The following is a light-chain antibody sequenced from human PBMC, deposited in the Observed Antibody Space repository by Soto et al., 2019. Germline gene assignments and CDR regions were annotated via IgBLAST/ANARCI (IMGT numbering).Light chain of an antibody. CDR1: QSVSSN. V-gene: IGKV3-15*01. CDR2: GAS. Sequence: EIVMTHSPATLSVSPGERATLSCRASQSVSSNLAWYQQKPGQAPRLLIYGASTRATGISARFSGSGSGTEFTLTSISLQFEDFAVYYCQQYNNWPPWTFGQGTNVEI. J-gene: IGKJ1*01. CDR3: QQYNNWPPWT.